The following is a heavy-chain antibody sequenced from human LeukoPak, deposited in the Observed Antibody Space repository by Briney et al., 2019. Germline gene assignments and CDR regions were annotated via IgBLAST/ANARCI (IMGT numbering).Heavy chain of an antibody. Sequence: SETLSLTCTVPGVSISSSNSYWGWIRQPPGKGLEWIGSIYYSGNTYYNASLKSQVSISIDTSKNQFSLKLTSVTAADTAVYYCARQTGSGLFILPGGQGTLVTVSS. CDR3: ARQTGSGLFILP. CDR2: IYYSGNT. V-gene: IGHV4-39*01. CDR1: GVSISSSNSY. J-gene: IGHJ4*02. D-gene: IGHD3/OR15-3a*01.